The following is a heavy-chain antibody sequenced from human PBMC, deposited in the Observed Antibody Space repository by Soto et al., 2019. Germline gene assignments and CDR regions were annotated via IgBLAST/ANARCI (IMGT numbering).Heavy chain of an antibody. J-gene: IGHJ4*02. D-gene: IGHD6-19*01. V-gene: IGHV1-69*01. Sequence: GTESSYTMRSARQSQKQGLEWMGGIIAIFGTANYAQKFQGRVATAADESRSRGYMGLSSLRSEHTALYYCARYSSGWYQFGYWGQGTLVTV. CDR1: GTESSYT. CDR3: ARYSSGWYQFGY. CDR2: IIAIFGTA.